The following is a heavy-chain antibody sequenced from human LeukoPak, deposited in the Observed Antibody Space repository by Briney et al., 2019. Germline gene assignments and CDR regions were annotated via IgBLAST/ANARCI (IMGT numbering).Heavy chain of an antibody. CDR1: GFTFSSYA. J-gene: IGHJ4*02. CDR3: ARADTVAGTPFDY. Sequence: GGSLRLSCAASGFTFSSYAMHWVRQAPGKGLEWVAVISYDGSNKYYADSVKGRFTISRDNSKNTLYLQMNSLRAEDTAVYYCARADTVAGTPFDYWGQGTLVTVSS. V-gene: IGHV3-30-3*01. D-gene: IGHD6-19*01. CDR2: ISYDGSNK.